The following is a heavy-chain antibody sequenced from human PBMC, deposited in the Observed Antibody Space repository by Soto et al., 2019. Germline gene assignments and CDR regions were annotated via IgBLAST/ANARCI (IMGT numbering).Heavy chain of an antibody. CDR2: INHSGST. J-gene: IGHJ4*02. CDR3: AKTSSTRYSGTHFDY. CDR1: GGSFSGYY. D-gene: IGHD1-26*01. V-gene: IGHV4-34*01. Sequence: QVQLQQWGAGLLKPSETLSLTCAVYGGSFSGYYWSWIRQPPGKGLEWIGEINHSGSTNYNPSLKSRVTISVDTSKNQFSLKLSSVTAADTAVYYCAKTSSTRYSGTHFDYWGQGTLVTVSS.